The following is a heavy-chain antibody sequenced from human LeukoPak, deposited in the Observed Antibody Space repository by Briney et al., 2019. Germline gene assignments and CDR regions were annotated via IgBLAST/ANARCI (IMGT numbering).Heavy chain of an antibody. Sequence: PSQTLSLTCTVSGGSISSGSYYWSWIRQPAGTGLEWIGRIYTSGSTNYNPSLKSRVTISVDTSKNQFSLKLSSVTAADTAVYYCARVQGWHFDYWGQGTLVTVSS. CDR2: IYTSGST. CDR1: GGSISSGSYY. V-gene: IGHV4-61*02. J-gene: IGHJ4*02. CDR3: ARVQGWHFDY.